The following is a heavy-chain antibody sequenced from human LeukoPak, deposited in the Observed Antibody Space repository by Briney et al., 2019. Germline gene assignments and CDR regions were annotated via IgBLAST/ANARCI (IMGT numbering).Heavy chain of an antibody. J-gene: IGHJ5*02. D-gene: IGHD2-21*01. CDR3: ARGPFGNCGGGPCHFRDIDNWYDP. V-gene: IGHV1-8*03. CDR2: MNPKSGDA. Sequence: ASVKVSCKASGYTFTTYDINWVRQAAGQGFEWMGWMNPKSGDAGYADKFQGRVAITRGTSINTAYLELSALTSDDTTVYYCARGPFGNCGGGPCHFRDIDNWYDPWGQGTLVTVSS. CDR1: GYTFTTYD.